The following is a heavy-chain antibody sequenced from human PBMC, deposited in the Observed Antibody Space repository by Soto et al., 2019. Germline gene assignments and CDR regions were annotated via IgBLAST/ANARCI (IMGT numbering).Heavy chain of an antibody. V-gene: IGHV3-30-3*01. CDR1: EFTFTTYT. D-gene: IGHD1-26*01. Sequence: GGSLGLSCAASEFTFTTYTMHWVRQAPGKGLEWMALIAYDESFKFYEDSVKGRFTISRDKSKSTLYLQMDSLGPDDTAVYYCARESRGSTDAMDVWGQGTTVTVSS. J-gene: IGHJ6*02. CDR2: IAYDESFK. CDR3: ARESRGSTDAMDV.